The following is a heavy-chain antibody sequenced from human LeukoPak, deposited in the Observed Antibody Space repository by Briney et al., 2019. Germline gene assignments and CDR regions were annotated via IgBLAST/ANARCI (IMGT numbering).Heavy chain of an antibody. D-gene: IGHD2-15*01. J-gene: IGHJ6*02. CDR3: ATGVVAATFLRNYYYGMDV. Sequence: ASVKVSCKVSGYTLTELSMHWVRQAPGKGLEWMGGFDPEDGETIYAQKFQGRVTMTEDTSTDTAYMELSSLRSEDTAVYYCATGVVAATFLRNYYYGMDVWGQGTTVTVSS. CDR2: FDPEDGET. V-gene: IGHV1-24*01. CDR1: GYTLTELS.